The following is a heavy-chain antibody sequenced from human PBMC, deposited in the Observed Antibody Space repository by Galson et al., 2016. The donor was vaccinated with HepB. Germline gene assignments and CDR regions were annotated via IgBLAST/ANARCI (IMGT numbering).Heavy chain of an antibody. CDR2: IIPMSGTA. J-gene: IGHJ6*02. D-gene: IGHD2-21*02. CDR3: ARMDRVGSRGHTPGLTSNYYAMDI. V-gene: IGHV1-69*13. Sequence: SVKVSCKASGVTFSSDGITWVRQAPGQGLEWMGGIIPMSGTANYALKFQGRVTITADESTTTAHMELISLRSEDTAVYYCARMDRVGSRGHTPGLTSNYYAMDIWGQGTTVTVSS. CDR1: GVTFSSDG.